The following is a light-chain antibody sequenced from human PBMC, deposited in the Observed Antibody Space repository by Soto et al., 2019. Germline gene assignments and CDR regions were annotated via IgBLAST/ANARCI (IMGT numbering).Light chain of an antibody. CDR2: EVN. J-gene: IGLJ3*02. CDR3: HSKARRDTCLWV. Sequence: QSALTQPASVSGSPGQSVTISCTGTSSDVGDYEYGSWYQQYPGKAPKLLIYEVNNRPSGISNRFSGSKSGKTASLTISGLQGEDEGDYYCHSKARRDTCLWVFGGGTKVTVL. V-gene: IGLV2-14*01. CDR1: SSDVGDYEY.